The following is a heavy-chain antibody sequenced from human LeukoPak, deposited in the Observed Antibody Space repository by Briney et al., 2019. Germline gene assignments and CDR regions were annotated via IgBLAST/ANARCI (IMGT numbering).Heavy chain of an antibody. CDR3: ARVPPDDYGDYYYFDY. J-gene: IGHJ4*02. V-gene: IGHV1-8*03. CDR1: GYTFTSYD. CDR2: MNPNSGNT. Sequence: GASVKVSCKASGYTFTSYDINWVRQATGQGLEWMGWMNPNSGNTGYAQKFQGRVTITRNTSISTAYMELCSLRAEDTALYYCARVPPDDYGDYYYFDYWGQGTLVTVSS. D-gene: IGHD4-17*01.